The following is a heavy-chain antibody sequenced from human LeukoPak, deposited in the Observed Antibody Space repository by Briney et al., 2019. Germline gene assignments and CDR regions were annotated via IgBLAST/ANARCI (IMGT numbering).Heavy chain of an antibody. J-gene: IGHJ6*03. CDR1: GYSISSGYY. V-gene: IGHV4-38-2*02. CDR2: IYYSGST. Sequence: SETLSLTCTVSGYSISSGYYWGWIRQPPGKGLEWIGYIYYSGSTNYNPSLKSRVTISVDTSKNQFSLKLSSVTAADTAVYYCARLSGYYGSGSYPIYYYYMDVWGKGTTVTVSS. CDR3: ARLSGYYGSGSYPIYYYYMDV. D-gene: IGHD3-10*01.